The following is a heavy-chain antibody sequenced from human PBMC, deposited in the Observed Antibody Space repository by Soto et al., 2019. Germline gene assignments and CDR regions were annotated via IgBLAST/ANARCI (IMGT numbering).Heavy chain of an antibody. D-gene: IGHD3-3*01. V-gene: IGHV1-18*01. CDR1: GYTFTSYG. CDR2: ISAYNGNT. J-gene: IGHJ6*02. CDR3: ARGASGITIFGVVIIEDYYYYGMDV. Sequence: QVQLVQSGAVVKKPGASVKVSCKASGYTFTSYGISWVRQAPGQGLEWMGWISAYNGNTNYAQKLQGRVTMTTDTSTSTAYMELRSLRSDDTAVYYCARGASGITIFGVVIIEDYYYYGMDVWGQGTTVTVSS.